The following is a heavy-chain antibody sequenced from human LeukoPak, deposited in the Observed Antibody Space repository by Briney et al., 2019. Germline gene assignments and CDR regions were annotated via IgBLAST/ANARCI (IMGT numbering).Heavy chain of an antibody. J-gene: IGHJ4*02. D-gene: IGHD3-22*01. Sequence: GRSLRLSCAASGFTFSSYAMHWVRQAPGKGLKWVAVTSFDGSDNYYADSVKGRFTISRDNSKNTLYLQMNSLRPDDTAVYYCARAPGTMIVVDYWGQGTLVTVSS. CDR1: GFTFSSYA. CDR2: TSFDGSDN. CDR3: ARAPGTMIVVDY. V-gene: IGHV3-30*04.